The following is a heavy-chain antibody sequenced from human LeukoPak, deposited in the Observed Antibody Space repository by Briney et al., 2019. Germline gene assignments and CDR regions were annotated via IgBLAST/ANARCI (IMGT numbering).Heavy chain of an antibody. CDR2: ISWNSGSI. D-gene: IGHD6-13*01. V-gene: IGHV3-9*01. J-gene: IGHJ4*02. CDR3: ARDREGGIAATFFDY. CDR1: GFTFDDYA. Sequence: AGGSLRLSCAASGFTFDDYAMHWVRQAPGKGLEWVSGISWNSGSIGYADSVKGRFTISRDNAKNSLYLQMNSLRAEDTAVYYCARDREGGIAATFFDYWGQGTLVTVSS.